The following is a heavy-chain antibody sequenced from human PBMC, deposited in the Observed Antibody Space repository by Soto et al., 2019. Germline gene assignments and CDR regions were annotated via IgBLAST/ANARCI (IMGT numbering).Heavy chain of an antibody. CDR2: IYPGDSDT. J-gene: IGHJ3*02. Sequence: GESLKISCKGSGYSFTGYWIGWVRQMPGKGLEWMGIIYPGDSDTRYSPSFQGQVTISADKSISTAYLQWSSLKASDTAMYYCARRSAYCSSTSCYYSAFDIWGQGTMVTVSS. CDR1: GYSFTGYW. D-gene: IGHD2-2*01. CDR3: ARRSAYCSSTSCYYSAFDI. V-gene: IGHV5-51*01.